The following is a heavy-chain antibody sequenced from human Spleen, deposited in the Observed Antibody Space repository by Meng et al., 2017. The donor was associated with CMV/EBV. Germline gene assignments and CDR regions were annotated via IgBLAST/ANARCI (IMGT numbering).Heavy chain of an antibody. J-gene: IGHJ4*02. CDR3: SRDVNWDFFDY. Sequence: GQLGESGGGVVQPGRSLRLSWAASGFTFSSYAMHWVRQVPGKGLVWVSRISHDGTVISYADSVKGRFTVSRDNAENTLFLQMNSLTADDTAIYYCSRDVNWDFFDYWGQGALVTVSS. V-gene: IGHV3-74*02. D-gene: IGHD3-16*01. CDR1: GFTFSSYA. CDR2: ISHDGTVI.